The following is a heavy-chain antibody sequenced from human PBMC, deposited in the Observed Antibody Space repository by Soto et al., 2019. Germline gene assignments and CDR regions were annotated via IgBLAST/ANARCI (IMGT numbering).Heavy chain of an antibody. CDR2: MSAYNGNT. CDR1: GYTFTSYG. D-gene: IGHD2-8*01. CDR3: ARPHHNGGTDAFDL. J-gene: IGHJ3*01. V-gene: IGHV1-18*01. Sequence: QVQLVQSAAEVKKPGASVKVSCKASGYTFTSYGISWVRQAPGQGLEGMGWMSAYNGNTNYPQQLQGGVTINTGTSTSRAYMEVSSLRSDDKAVYFWARPHHNGGTDAFDLGGQVRMVTVSS.